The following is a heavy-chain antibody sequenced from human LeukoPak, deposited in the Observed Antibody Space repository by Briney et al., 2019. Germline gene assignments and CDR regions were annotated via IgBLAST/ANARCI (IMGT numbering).Heavy chain of an antibody. CDR3: ARSADFGVIINWLDP. J-gene: IGHJ5*02. Sequence: SETLSLTCAVYGGSFSGYYWNWIRQPPGKGLEWIGHTLYSGSTNYNPSLKSRVTISVDTSKNQFSLRLSSVTAADTAVYYCARSADFGVIINWLDPWGPGTLVTVSS. CDR2: TLYSGST. CDR1: GGSFSGYY. D-gene: IGHD3-3*01. V-gene: IGHV4-59*01.